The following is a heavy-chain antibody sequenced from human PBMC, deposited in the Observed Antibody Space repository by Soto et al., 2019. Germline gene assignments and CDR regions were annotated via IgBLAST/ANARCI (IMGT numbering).Heavy chain of an antibody. D-gene: IGHD2-15*01. CDR2: ISSSSSTI. CDR3: ARDKYSAGYCSGGSCYRPFDY. J-gene: IGHJ4*02. V-gene: IGHV3-48*01. Sequence: EVQLVESGGGLVQPGGSLRLSCAASGFTFSSYSMNWVRQAPGKGLEWVSYISSSSSTIYYADSVKGRFTISRDNAKHSLYLQMNSLRAEDTAVYYCARDKYSAGYCSGGSCYRPFDYWGQGTLVTVSS. CDR1: GFTFSSYS.